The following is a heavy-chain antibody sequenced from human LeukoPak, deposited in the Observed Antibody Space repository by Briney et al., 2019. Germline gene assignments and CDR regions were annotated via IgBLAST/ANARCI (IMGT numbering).Heavy chain of an antibody. V-gene: IGHV4-30-4*08. D-gene: IGHD3-22*01. J-gene: IGHJ4*02. Sequence: SETLPLTCTVSGGSISSGDYYWSWIRQPPGKGLEWIGYIYYSGSTYYNPSLKSRVTISVDTSKNQFSLKLSSVTAADTAVYYCARVGYYYDSSGYYTYFDYWGQGTLVTVSS. CDR2: IYYSGST. CDR1: GGSISSGDYY. CDR3: ARVGYYYDSSGYYTYFDY.